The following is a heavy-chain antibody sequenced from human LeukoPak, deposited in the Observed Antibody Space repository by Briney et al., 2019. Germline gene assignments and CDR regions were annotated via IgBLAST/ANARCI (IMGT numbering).Heavy chain of an antibody. CDR1: GFIFSTYD. J-gene: IGHJ4*02. Sequence: PGGSLRLSCAASGFIFSTYDMSWVRQAPGKGLEWVSSITTSSSYIYYADSVRGRFAISRDNAKNSLYLQMNSLRAEDTAVYYCARDRGFDYWGQGTLVTVSS. D-gene: IGHD2-15*01. CDR3: ARDRGFDY. V-gene: IGHV3-21*01. CDR2: ITTSSSYI.